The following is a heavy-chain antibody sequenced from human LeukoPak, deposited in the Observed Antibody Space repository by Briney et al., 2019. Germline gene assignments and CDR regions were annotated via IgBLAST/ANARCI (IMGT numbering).Heavy chain of an antibody. J-gene: IGHJ4*02. V-gene: IGHV5-51*01. Sequence: GESLMISCKVSGYTFINYWIGWVRQMPGKGLEWMGIIYPGDSDTRYSPSFQGQVTISADKSISTAYLQWSSLKASDTAMYYCARHDSAGGFDFWGQGTLVTVSS. CDR1: GYTFINYW. CDR2: IYPGDSDT. CDR3: ARHDSAGGFDF. D-gene: IGHD1-14*01.